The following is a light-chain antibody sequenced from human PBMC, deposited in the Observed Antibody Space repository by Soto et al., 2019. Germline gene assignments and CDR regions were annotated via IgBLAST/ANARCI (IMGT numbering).Light chain of an antibody. CDR3: QQYNIWPPLT. CDR1: QIVSTN. V-gene: IGKV3-15*01. J-gene: IGKJ4*01. CDR2: GAS. Sequence: EIVMTQSPATLAVSPGESATLSCRASQIVSTNLAWYQQKPGQAPRLLIYGASTRASGVPARFSGSGSGTEFTLTISSLQSEDFGLYYCQQYNIWPPLTFGGGTKVE.